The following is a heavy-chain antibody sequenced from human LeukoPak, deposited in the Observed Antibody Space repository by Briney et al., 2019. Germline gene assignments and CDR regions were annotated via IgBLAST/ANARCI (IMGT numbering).Heavy chain of an antibody. CDR1: GGSISSGSYY. D-gene: IGHD3-22*01. CDR2: IYTSGST. Sequence: SQTLSLTCTVSGGSISSGSYYWSWIRQPAGKGLEWIGRIYTSGSTNYNPSLKSRVTISVDTSKNQFSLKLSSVTDADTAVYYCASSYYDSSGYRLDYWGQGTLVTVSS. CDR3: ASSYYDSSGYRLDY. J-gene: IGHJ4*02. V-gene: IGHV4-61*02.